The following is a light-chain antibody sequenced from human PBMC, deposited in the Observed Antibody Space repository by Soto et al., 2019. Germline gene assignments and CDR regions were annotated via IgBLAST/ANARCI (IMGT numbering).Light chain of an antibody. V-gene: IGLV1-44*01. J-gene: IGLJ1*01. Sequence: QSVLTQPPSASGTPGQSVTVSCSGGSSNIGTNAANWYQQLPGTAPKLLIYNNNQRPSGVPDRFSGSKSGTSASLAISGLQSEDEADYYCAAWDDSLNGYVFGTGTKVTVL. CDR1: SSNIGTNA. CDR3: AAWDDSLNGYV. CDR2: NNN.